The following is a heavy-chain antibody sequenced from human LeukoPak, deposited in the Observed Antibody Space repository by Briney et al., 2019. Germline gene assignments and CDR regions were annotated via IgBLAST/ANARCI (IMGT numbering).Heavy chain of an antibody. J-gene: IGHJ4*02. CDR1: GGTFSSYA. CDR3: ARDLSGVVPAATFDY. D-gene: IGHD2-2*01. V-gene: IGHV1-69*04. Sequence: SVKVSCKASGGTFSSYATSWVRQAPGQGLEWMGRIIPILGIANYAQKFQGRVTITADKSTSTAYMELSSLRSEDTAVYYCARDLSGVVPAATFDYWGQGTLVTVSS. CDR2: IIPILGIA.